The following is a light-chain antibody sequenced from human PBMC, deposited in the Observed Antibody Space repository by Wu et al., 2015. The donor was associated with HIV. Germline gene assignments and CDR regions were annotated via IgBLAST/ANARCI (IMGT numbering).Light chain of an antibody. CDR2: DSS. J-gene: IGKJ1*01. Sequence: IVMTQSPAILPMSPGESATFSCRASQDIDINLAWYQQKPGQAPKLLIYDSSTRSEGIPNRFSGSGSGTEFTLTISSLQSEDFALYYCQQYNNWPPWTFGQGTRGGN. CDR3: QQYNNWPPWT. V-gene: IGKV3-15*01. CDR1: QDIDIN.